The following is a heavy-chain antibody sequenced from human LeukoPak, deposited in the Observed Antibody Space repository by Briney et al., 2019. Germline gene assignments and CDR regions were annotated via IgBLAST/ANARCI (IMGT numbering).Heavy chain of an antibody. CDR3: ARGPRYYDFWSGYYDYFDY. J-gene: IGHJ4*02. Sequence: PSETLSLTCAVYGGSCSGYYWSWIRQPPGKGLEWIGEINHSGSTNYNPSLKSRVTISVDTSKNQFSLKLSSVTAADTAVYYCARGPRYYDFWSGYYDYFDYWGQGTLVTVSS. D-gene: IGHD3-3*01. CDR2: INHSGST. CDR1: GGSCSGYY. V-gene: IGHV4-34*01.